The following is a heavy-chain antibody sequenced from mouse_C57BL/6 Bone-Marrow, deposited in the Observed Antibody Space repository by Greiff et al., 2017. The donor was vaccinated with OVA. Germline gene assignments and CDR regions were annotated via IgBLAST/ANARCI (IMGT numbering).Heavy chain of an antibody. J-gene: IGHJ2*01. CDR1: GFTFSSYT. D-gene: IGHD2-3*01. CDR2: ISGGGGNT. CDR3: ARQGDGLYYFDY. V-gene: IGHV5-9*01. Sequence: DVMLVESGGGLVKPGGSLKLSCAASGFTFSSYTMSWVRQTPEKRLEWVATISGGGGNTYYPDSVKGRFTISRDNAKNTLYLQMSSLRSEDTALYYCARQGDGLYYFDYWGQGTTLTVSS.